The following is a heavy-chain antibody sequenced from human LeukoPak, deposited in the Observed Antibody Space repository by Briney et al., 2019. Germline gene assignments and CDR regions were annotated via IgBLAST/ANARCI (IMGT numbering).Heavy chain of an antibody. CDR2: INTDGSST. Sequence: GGSLRLSCAASGFTFSSYWMHWVRQAPGKGLVWVSRINTDGSSTSYADSVKGRFTISRDNAKNTLYLQMNSLRAEDTAAYYCAKDRSSDWYRFDYWGQGTLVTVSS. V-gene: IGHV3-74*01. J-gene: IGHJ4*02. CDR1: GFTFSSYW. CDR3: AKDRSSDWYRFDY. D-gene: IGHD6-19*01.